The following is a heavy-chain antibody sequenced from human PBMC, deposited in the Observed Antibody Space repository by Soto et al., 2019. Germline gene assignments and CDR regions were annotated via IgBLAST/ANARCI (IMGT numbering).Heavy chain of an antibody. V-gene: IGHV3-53*01. CDR3: ARTPVDYGGNSLGYYYYGMDV. CDR1: GFTVSSNY. D-gene: IGHD4-17*01. Sequence: GGSLRLSCAASGFTVSSNYVSWVRQAPGKGLEWVSVIYSGGSTYYADSVKGRFTISRDNSKNTLYLQMNSLRAEDTAVYYCARTPVDYGGNSLGYYYYGMDVWGQGTTVTVSS. CDR2: IYSGGST. J-gene: IGHJ6*02.